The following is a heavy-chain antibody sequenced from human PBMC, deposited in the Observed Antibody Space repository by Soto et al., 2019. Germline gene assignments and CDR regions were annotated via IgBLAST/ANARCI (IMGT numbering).Heavy chain of an antibody. CDR3: ARLTLDDDYYDSSGYWPYYFDY. CDR2: IYSGGST. D-gene: IGHD3-22*01. CDR1: GFTFSSNY. J-gene: IGHJ4*02. Sequence: PGGSLRLSCAASGFTFSSNYMSWVRQAPGKGLEWVSVIYSGGSTYYADSVKGRFTISRDNSKDTLYLQMNSLRAEDTAVYYCARLTLDDDYYDSSGYWPYYFDYWGQGTLVTVSS. V-gene: IGHV3-53*01.